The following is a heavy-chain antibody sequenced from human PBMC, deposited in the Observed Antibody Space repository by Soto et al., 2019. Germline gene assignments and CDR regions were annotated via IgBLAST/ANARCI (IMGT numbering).Heavy chain of an antibody. D-gene: IGHD1-26*01. V-gene: IGHV4-59*01. J-gene: IGHJ4*02. CDR3: ARYSGNSYKFDY. CDR2: IHYSGST. Sequence: QVQLQESGPGLVKPSETLSLTCSVSGGSISDYYWSWIRQPPGKGLEWIGYIHYSGSTNYNPSLKSRVTISVDTSKNHFSLKLSSVTAADTAVYFCARYSGNSYKFDYWGQGTLVTVSS. CDR1: GGSISDYY.